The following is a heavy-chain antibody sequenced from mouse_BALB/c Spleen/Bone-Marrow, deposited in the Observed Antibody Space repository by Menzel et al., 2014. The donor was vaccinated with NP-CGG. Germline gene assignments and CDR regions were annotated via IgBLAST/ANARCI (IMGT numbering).Heavy chain of an antibody. CDR1: GFSFNNYV. Sequence: EVKLMESGGVLVKPGGSLKLSCAASGFSFNNYVMSWVRQTPEKRLEWVATVTNSGSSNYYRDNVKGRFTISRDNANHHLYLKMNSLRSEDTSIYYCARQEGYGIDCWGQGTSVTVSS. J-gene: IGHJ4*01. CDR3: ARQEGYGIDC. CDR2: VTNSGSSN. V-gene: IGHV5-9-2*01.